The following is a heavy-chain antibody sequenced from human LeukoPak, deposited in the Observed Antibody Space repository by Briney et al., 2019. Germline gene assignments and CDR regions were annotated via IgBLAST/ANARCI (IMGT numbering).Heavy chain of an antibody. J-gene: IGHJ3*01. CDR1: GFTFSDYY. Sequence: GGSLRLSCAASGFTFSDYYMNWLRQAPGKGLEWVAYIRSGGSPIYYADSVKGRFTISRDDAKNSLFLQMNSLTAEDTAMYYCAREVYSSLGDAFDLWGQGTMVTVSS. CDR3: AREVYSSLGDAFDL. D-gene: IGHD4-11*01. V-gene: IGHV3-11*01. CDR2: IRSGGSPI.